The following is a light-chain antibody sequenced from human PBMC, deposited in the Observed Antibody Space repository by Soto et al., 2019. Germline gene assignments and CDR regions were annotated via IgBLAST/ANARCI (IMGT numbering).Light chain of an antibody. CDR2: DAS. J-gene: IGKJ1*01. CDR1: QSISSW. V-gene: IGKV1-5*01. Sequence: DIQMTQSPSTLSASVGDRLTITCRASQSISSWLAWYQQKPGKAPKLLIYDASSLESGVPSRFSGSGSGTEFTLTISSLQPDDFATYYCQQYNSYPVTFGQGTKVEIK. CDR3: QQYNSYPVT.